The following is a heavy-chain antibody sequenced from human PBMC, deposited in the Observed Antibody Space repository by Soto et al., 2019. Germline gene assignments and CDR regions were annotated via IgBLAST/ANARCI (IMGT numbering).Heavy chain of an antibody. V-gene: IGHV1-69*12. J-gene: IGHJ6*02. CDR1: GGTFSSYA. CDR2: IIPIFSTV. D-gene: IGHD4-4*01. Sequence: QVQLVQSGAEVKMPGSSVKVSCKASGGTFSSYAITWVRQAPGQGLEWMGGIIPIFSTVNNAQKFQGRVTITADESTSTAYMELSSLRSEDTAVYYCAKTNSDSLSFYYYGLDVWGQGTTVTVSS. CDR3: AKTNSDSLSFYYYGLDV.